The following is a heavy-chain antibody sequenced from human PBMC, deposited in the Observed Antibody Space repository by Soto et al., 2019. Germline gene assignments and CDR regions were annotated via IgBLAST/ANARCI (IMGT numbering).Heavy chain of an antibody. CDR2: INPSGGSS. CDR1: GYTFTSYY. J-gene: IGHJ6*02. CDR3: ARNGGNSEYYYGMDV. Sequence: QVQLVQSGAEMKKPGASVKVSCRASGYTFTSYYMHWVRQAPGQGLEWMGIINPSGGSSSYAQKFQGRVTMTRDTSTSTVYMELSSLRSEDTAVYYCARNGGNSEYYYGMDVWGQGTTVTVSS. D-gene: IGHD4-17*01. V-gene: IGHV1-46*01.